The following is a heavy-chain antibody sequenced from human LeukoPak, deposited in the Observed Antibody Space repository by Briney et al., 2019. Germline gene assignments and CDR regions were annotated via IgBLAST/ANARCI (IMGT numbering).Heavy chain of an antibody. V-gene: IGHV3-7*01. CDR3: AKDGTHSSSWYPDY. J-gene: IGHJ4*02. D-gene: IGHD6-13*01. CDR2: IKYDGSET. Sequence: PGGSLRLSCAASGFTFGTYWMTWVRQSPGRGLEWVANIKYDGSETFYLDSVKGRFTISRDNSKNTLYLQMNSLRAEDTAVYYCAKDGTHSSSWYPDYWGQGTLV. CDR1: GFTFGTYW.